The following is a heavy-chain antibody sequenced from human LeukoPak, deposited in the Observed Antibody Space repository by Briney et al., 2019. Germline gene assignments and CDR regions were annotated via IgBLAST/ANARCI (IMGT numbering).Heavy chain of an antibody. V-gene: IGHV4-38-2*01. D-gene: IGHD6-13*01. Sequence: TSETLSLTCAVSGYSISSGYYWGWIRQPPGKGLEWIGSIYHSGSTYYNPSLKGRVTISVDTSKNQFSLKLSSVTAADTAVYYCARRSVAAAANYYYYYMNVWGKGTTVTVSS. J-gene: IGHJ6*03. CDR2: IYHSGST. CDR1: GYSISSGYY. CDR3: ARRSVAAAANYYYYYMNV.